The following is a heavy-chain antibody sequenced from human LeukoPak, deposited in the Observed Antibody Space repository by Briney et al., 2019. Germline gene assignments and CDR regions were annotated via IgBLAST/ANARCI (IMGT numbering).Heavy chain of an antibody. J-gene: IGHJ3*02. CDR1: GFTFSSYG. V-gene: IGHV3-30*02. D-gene: IGHD6-19*01. Sequence: PGGSLRLSCPASGFTFSSYGMHWVRQAPGKGLEWVAFIRYDGSNKYYADSVKGRFTISRDNSKNTLYLQMNSLRAEDTAVYYCAKDRKQWLVDAFDIWGQGTMVTVSS. CDR3: AKDRKQWLVDAFDI. CDR2: IRYDGSNK.